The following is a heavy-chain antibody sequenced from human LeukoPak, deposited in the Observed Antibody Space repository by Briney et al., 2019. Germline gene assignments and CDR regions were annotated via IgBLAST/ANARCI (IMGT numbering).Heavy chain of an antibody. CDR2: ISGSGGTT. D-gene: IGHD4-23*01. CDR3: AKDLRWEPVY. Sequence: GGSLRLSCAASGFTVSSNYMSWVRQAPGKGLEWVSAISGSGGTTYYADSVKGRFTISRDNSKNTLYLQMNSLRAEDTAVYYCAKDLRWEPVYWGQGTLVTVSS. J-gene: IGHJ4*02. V-gene: IGHV3-23*01. CDR1: GFTVSSNY.